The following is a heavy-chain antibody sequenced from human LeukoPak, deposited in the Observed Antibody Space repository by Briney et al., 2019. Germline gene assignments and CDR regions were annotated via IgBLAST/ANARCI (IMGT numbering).Heavy chain of an antibody. D-gene: IGHD2/OR15-2a*01. V-gene: IGHV4-39*01. J-gene: IGHJ4*02. CDR3: ARGPVNSYGEYRPEEHDY. Sequence: PSETLSLTCTVSGGSISSSSNYWGWIRQPPGKGLEWIGSIYYSGSTYYNPSLKSRVTISVDTSKNQFSLKLSSVTAADTAVYYCARGPVNSYGEYRPEEHDYWGQGTLVTVSS. CDR2: IYYSGST. CDR1: GGSISSSSNY.